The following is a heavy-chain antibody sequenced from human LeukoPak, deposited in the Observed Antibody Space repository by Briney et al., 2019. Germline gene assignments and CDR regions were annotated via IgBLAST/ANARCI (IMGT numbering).Heavy chain of an antibody. D-gene: IGHD2-2*01. CDR1: GGSISSYY. V-gene: IGHV4-59*12. Sequence: PSETLSLTCTVSGGSISSYYWSWIRQPPGKGLEWIGYIYHSGSTYYNPSLKSRVTISVDRSKNQFSLKLSSVTAADTAVYYCARDPGIGYCSSTSCHFDYWGQGTLVTVSS. J-gene: IGHJ4*02. CDR3: ARDPGIGYCSSTSCHFDY. CDR2: IYHSGST.